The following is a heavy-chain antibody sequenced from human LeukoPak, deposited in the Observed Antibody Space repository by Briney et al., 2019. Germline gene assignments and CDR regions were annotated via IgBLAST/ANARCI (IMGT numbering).Heavy chain of an antibody. CDR2: ISGSRSTT. J-gene: IGHJ4*02. Sequence: PGGSLRLSCATSGFPFRNFAMNWVRQAPGKGLEWVSYISGSRSTTYYADSVKGRFTISRDNAKNSLDLQMNSLRAEDTAVYYCARFPDTYGYFDSWGQGTLVTVSS. CDR1: GFPFRNFA. D-gene: IGHD5-18*01. V-gene: IGHV3-48*01. CDR3: ARFPDTYGYFDS.